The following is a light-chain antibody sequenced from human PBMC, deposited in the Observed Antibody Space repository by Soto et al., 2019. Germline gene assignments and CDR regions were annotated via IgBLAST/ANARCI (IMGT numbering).Light chain of an antibody. J-gene: IGKJ2*01. Sequence: EIVLTQSPGTLSLSPGERATLSCRASRSVSSSSLAWYQQKPGQAPRLLIRGASTRATGIPDRFSGSGSGTDFTIIISRLEPEDFAVYFCQHYGTSPPYTFAQGTKLEIK. V-gene: IGKV3-20*01. CDR2: GAS. CDR1: RSVSSSS. CDR3: QHYGTSPPYT.